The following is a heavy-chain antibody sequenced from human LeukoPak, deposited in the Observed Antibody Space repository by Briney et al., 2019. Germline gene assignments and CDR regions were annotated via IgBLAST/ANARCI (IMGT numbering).Heavy chain of an antibody. D-gene: IGHD3-22*01. J-gene: IGHJ4*02. Sequence: GASVKVSCKASGYTFTSYGISWVRQAPGQGLEWMGRIIPILGIANYAQKFQGRVTITADKSTSTAYMELSSLRSEDTALYYCARDDSRSWSYFDYWGQGTLVTVSS. CDR1: GYTFTSYG. V-gene: IGHV1-69*04. CDR2: IIPILGIA. CDR3: ARDDSRSWSYFDY.